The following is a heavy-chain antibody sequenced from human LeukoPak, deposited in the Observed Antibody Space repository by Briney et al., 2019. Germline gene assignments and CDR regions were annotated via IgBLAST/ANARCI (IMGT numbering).Heavy chain of an antibody. D-gene: IGHD6-6*01. CDR1: GFTLSSYA. V-gene: IGHV3-30*04. Sequence: GRSLRLSCPSSGFTLSSYAMHWVRQAPGRGLAGVGVISNDGRNKYYAGSVNGRFTISRDNSMNTLYLQMNSPRAEDTAVYYCARVEYSSSSFDYWGQGSLVSVSS. J-gene: IGHJ4*02. CDR3: ARVEYSSSSFDY. CDR2: ISNDGRNK.